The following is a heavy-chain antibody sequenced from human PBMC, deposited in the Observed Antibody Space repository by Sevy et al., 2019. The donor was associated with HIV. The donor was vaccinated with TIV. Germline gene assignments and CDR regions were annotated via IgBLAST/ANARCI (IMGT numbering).Heavy chain of an antibody. CDR3: AREGCTKPHDY. D-gene: IGHD2-8*01. CDR2: LSFGCGEI. J-gene: IGHJ4*02. V-gene: IGHV3-23*01. Sequence: GSLRLSCAASGFTFSKYSMSWVRQPPGKGLEWVSTLSFGCGEINHADSVKGRFTISRDNSKNSLYLQMNNLRAEDTAVYYCAREGCTKPHDYWGQGTLATVSS. CDR1: GFTFSKYS.